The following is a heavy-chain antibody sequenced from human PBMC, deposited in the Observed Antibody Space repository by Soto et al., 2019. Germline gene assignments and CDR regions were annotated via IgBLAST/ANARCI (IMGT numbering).Heavy chain of an antibody. CDR2: IKQDGSEK. D-gene: IGHD3-9*01. V-gene: IGHV3-7*01. Sequence: GGSLRLSCAASGFTFSSYAMSWVRQAPGKGLEWVANIKQDGSEKYYVDSVKGRFTISRDNAKNSLYLQMNSLRAEDTAVYYCARDRNDIWTGGMDVWGQGTTVTVSS. CDR3: ARDRNDIWTGGMDV. CDR1: GFTFSSYA. J-gene: IGHJ6*02.